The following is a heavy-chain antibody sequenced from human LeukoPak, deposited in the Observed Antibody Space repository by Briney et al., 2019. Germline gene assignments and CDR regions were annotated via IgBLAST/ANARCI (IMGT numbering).Heavy chain of an antibody. D-gene: IGHD3-22*01. V-gene: IGHV4-34*01. Sequence: SETLSLTCAVYGGSLSGYYWSWIRQPPGKGLEWIGEINHSGSTNYNPSLKSRVTISVDTSKNQFSLKLRSVTAADTAVYYCARSSGYYFDYWGQGTLVTVSS. J-gene: IGHJ4*02. CDR3: ARSSGYYFDY. CDR2: INHSGST. CDR1: GGSLSGYY.